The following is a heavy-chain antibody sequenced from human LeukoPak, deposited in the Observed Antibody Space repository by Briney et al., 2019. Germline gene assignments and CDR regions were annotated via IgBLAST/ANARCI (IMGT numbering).Heavy chain of an antibody. V-gene: IGHV4-59*01. J-gene: IGHJ5*02. D-gene: IGHD3-3*01. CDR3: ARGGYDFWSGSKNWFDP. CDR2: IYYSGST. CDR1: GGSISSYC. Sequence: SETLSLTCTVSGGSISSYCWSWIRQPPGKGLEWIGYIYYSGSTNYNPPLKSRVTISVDTSKNQFSLKLSSVTAADTAVYYCARGGYDFWSGSKNWFDPWGQGTLVTVSS.